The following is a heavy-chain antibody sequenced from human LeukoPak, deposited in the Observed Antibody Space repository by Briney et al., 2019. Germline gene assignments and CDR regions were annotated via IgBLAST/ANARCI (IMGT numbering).Heavy chain of an antibody. J-gene: IGHJ5*02. CDR2: SYYSGST. V-gene: IGHV4-59*01. CDR3: ARGGYYDFWSGTSYWFDP. CDR1: AGSISSDY. D-gene: IGHD3-3*01. Sequence: PSETLSLTCTVSAGSISSDYWSWIRQPPAKGLEWIGYSYYSGSTNYNPSLKSRVTISVDTSKNQFSLKLSSVTAADTAVYYCARGGYYDFWSGTSYWFDPWGQGTLVTVSS.